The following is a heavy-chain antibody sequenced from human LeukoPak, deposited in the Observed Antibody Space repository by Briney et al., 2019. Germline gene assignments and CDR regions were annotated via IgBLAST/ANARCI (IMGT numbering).Heavy chain of an antibody. D-gene: IGHD3-22*01. J-gene: IGHJ4*02. V-gene: IGHV4-61*01. CDR3: ARASLIGGSSAYRPFDY. Sequence: SETLSLTCTVSGYSISSGYYWSWIRQPPGKGLEWIGYIYHSGSTNYNPSLKSRVTISLDTSKNQFSLKLSSVTAADTAVYYCARASLIGGSSAYRPFDYWGQGILVTVSS. CDR1: GYSISSGYY. CDR2: IYHSGST.